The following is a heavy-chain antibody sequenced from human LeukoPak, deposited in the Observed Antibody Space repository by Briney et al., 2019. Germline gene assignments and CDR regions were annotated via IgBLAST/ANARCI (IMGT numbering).Heavy chain of an antibody. V-gene: IGHV3-23*01. CDR1: GFTFSSYA. D-gene: IGHD2-2*01. J-gene: IGHJ4*02. CDR3: AKDVVVVPVAWGFDY. CDR2: ISGSGGST. Sequence: GGSLRLSCAVSGFTFSSYAMSWVRQAPGKGLEWVSAISGSGGSTYYADSVKGRFTISRDNSKNTLYLQMNSLRAEDTAVYYCAKDVVVVPVAWGFDYWGQGTLVTVSS.